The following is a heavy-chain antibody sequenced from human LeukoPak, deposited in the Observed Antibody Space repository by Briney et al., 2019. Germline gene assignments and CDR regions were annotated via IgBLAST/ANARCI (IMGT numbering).Heavy chain of an antibody. CDR3: ARVRVTISIDP. Sequence: SQTLSLTCTVSGGSISSGDYYWRWIRQPPGKGLEWIGYIYYSGSTYYNPSLRSRVTISVDTSKNQCALKLSSVTAADTAVYYCARVRVTISIDPWGQGTLVTVSS. J-gene: IGHJ5*02. CDR2: IYYSGST. CDR1: GGSISSGDYY. V-gene: IGHV4-30-4*08. D-gene: IGHD3-3*01.